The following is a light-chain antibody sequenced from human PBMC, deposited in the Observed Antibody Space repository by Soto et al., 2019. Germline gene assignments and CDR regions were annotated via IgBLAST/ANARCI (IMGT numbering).Light chain of an antibody. CDR3: QQRTNWLYT. CDR2: DAS. J-gene: IGKJ2*01. Sequence: EIVLTQSPATLSLSTGEIATLSCRASQSVSTYLAWYQQKPGQAPRLLIHDASNRASGVPARFSGSGSGTDFTLTISSLEPEEFAVYYCQQRTNWLYTFGQGTKLEIK. V-gene: IGKV3-11*01. CDR1: QSVSTY.